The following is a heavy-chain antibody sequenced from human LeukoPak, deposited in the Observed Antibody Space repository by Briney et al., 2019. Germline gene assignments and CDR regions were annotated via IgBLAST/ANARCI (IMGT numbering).Heavy chain of an antibody. Sequence: GESLKISCKGSDYSFTNYWIAWVRPMPGKGLEWMGIIYPGDSDTRYSPSFQGQVTISADKSISTAYLQWNSLKASDTAMYYCARRHKRGAYSYGVDYWGQGTLVTVSS. CDR2: IYPGDSDT. CDR3: ARRHKRGAYSYGVDY. V-gene: IGHV5-51*01. CDR1: DYSFTNYW. J-gene: IGHJ4*02. D-gene: IGHD5-18*01.